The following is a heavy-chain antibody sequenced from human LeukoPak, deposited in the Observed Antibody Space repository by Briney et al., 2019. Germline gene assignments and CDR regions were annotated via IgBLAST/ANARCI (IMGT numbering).Heavy chain of an antibody. CDR1: GYTFTGYY. CDR3: AREQSGSGSYFIHYFDY. CDR2: INPNSGGT. V-gene: IGHV1-2*02. Sequence: GASVKVSCKASGYTFTGYYMHWVRQAPGQGLEWMGWINPNSGGTNYAQKFQDRVTMTRDTSISTAYMELSRLRSDDTAVYYCAREQSGSGSYFIHYFDYWGQGALVTVSS. D-gene: IGHD3-10*01. J-gene: IGHJ4*02.